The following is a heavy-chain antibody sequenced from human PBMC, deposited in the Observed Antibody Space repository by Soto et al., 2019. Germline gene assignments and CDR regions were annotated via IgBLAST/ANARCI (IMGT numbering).Heavy chain of an antibody. Sequence: SLTQRLPWTVSGGKISSHCGSCIRQKTRKGLEWIGYIYYSGSTNYNPSLKSRVTISVDTSKNQFSLKLSSVTAADTAVYYCARHPYNSRAARQDNWFGPWGQGTLVTVSS. CDR3: ARHPYNSRAARQDNWFGP. CDR1: GGKISSHC. J-gene: IGHJ5*02. CDR2: IYYSGST. D-gene: IGHD6-6*01. V-gene: IGHV4-59*08.